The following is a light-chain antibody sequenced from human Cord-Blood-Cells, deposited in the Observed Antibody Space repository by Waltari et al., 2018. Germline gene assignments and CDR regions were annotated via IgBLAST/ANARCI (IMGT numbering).Light chain of an antibody. CDR3: SSYTSSSTWV. CDR2: DVS. CDR1: SSDVGGYNY. J-gene: IGLJ3*02. Sequence: QSALTQPASVSGSPGQSITISCTGTSSDVGGYNYVSWYQQHPGKPPKLMIYDVSNRPSGFSNRFSGSKSGNSASLTISGLQAEDEADYYCSSYTSSSTWVFGGGTKLTGL. V-gene: IGLV2-14*03.